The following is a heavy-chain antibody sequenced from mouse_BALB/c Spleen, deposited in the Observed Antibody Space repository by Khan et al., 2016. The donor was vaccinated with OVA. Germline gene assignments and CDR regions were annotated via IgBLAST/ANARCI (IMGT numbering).Heavy chain of an antibody. CDR3: AGRFTGGAMDF. V-gene: IGHV1-9*01. Sequence: QVRLQQSGAELMKPGASVKISCKATGYTVSSYWIEWIKQRPGHGLEWIGEILPGSGSSKYNEKFKGKATFTEDTSSNTAYMQLSSLTSEDSAVYYCAGRFTGGAMDFWGQGTSVTVSS. CDR1: GYTVSSYW. J-gene: IGHJ4*01. CDR2: ILPGSGSS.